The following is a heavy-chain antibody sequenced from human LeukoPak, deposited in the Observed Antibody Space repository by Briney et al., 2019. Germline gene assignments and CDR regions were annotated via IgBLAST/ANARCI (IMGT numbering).Heavy chain of an antibody. CDR2: LYIGGNT. CDR3: MTAAGYNFGQY. D-gene: IGHD5-18*01. J-gene: IGHJ4*02. Sequence: GGSLRLSCAASGFTFSSYAMSWVRQAPGKGLEWVSALYIGGNTYYADSVRGRFTISRDNSKNTLCLQMNSLRAEDTAIYYCMTAAGYNFGQYWGQGTLVTVSS. V-gene: IGHV3-23*05. CDR1: GFTFSSYA.